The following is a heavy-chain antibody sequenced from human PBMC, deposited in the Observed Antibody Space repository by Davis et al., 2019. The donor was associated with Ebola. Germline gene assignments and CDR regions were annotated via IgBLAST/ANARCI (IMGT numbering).Heavy chain of an antibody. Sequence: GESLKISCAASGFTFNSFSVNWVRRAPGKGLEWISYISSSSTVVYYADSVKGRFTISRDNAKNSLYLQMNSLRDEDTAVYYCAREPPYDFWSGHIDYWGQGTLVTVSS. J-gene: IGHJ4*02. D-gene: IGHD3-3*01. V-gene: IGHV3-48*02. CDR2: ISSSSTVV. CDR1: GFTFNSFS. CDR3: AREPPYDFWSGHIDY.